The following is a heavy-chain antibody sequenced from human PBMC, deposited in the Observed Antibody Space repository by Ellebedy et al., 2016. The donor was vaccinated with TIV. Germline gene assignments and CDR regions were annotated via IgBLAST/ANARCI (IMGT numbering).Heavy chain of an antibody. Sequence: GESLKISCAASGFTFSSYAMSWVRQAPGKGLEWVSTISGSGGSTYYADSVKGRFTISRDNSKNTVYLQMNSLRAEDTAVYYCARDLGYSYGHYGMDVWGQGTTVTVSS. D-gene: IGHD5-18*01. CDR3: ARDLGYSYGHYGMDV. CDR1: GFTFSSYA. V-gene: IGHV3-23*01. J-gene: IGHJ6*02. CDR2: ISGSGGST.